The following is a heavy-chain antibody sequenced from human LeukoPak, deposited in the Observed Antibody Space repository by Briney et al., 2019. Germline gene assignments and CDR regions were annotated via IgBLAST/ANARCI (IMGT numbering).Heavy chain of an antibody. CDR3: ARDPYDSSGYYLERYGMDV. V-gene: IGHV1-46*01. CDR2: INPSGGST. D-gene: IGHD3-22*01. J-gene: IGHJ6*02. CDR1: GYTFTSYY. Sequence: ASVKVSCKASGYTFTSYYMHWVRQAPAQGLEWMVIINPSGGSTSYAQKFQGRVTMTRDTSTSTVYMELSSLRSEDTAVYYCARDPYDSSGYYLERYGMDVWGQGTTVTVSS.